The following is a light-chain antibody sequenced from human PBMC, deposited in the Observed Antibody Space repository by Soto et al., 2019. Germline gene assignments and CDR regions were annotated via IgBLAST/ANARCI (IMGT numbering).Light chain of an antibody. CDR1: SSDVGGYNY. CDR3: SSYTSSSTLLYV. CDR2: DVS. J-gene: IGLJ1*01. V-gene: IGLV2-14*01. Sequence: QSARTQPASVSGSPGQSITISWTGTSSDVGGYNYVSWYQQHPGKAPKLMIYDVSNRPSGVSNRFSGSKSGNTASLTISGLQAEDEADYYCSSYTSSSTLLYVFGTGTKLTVL.